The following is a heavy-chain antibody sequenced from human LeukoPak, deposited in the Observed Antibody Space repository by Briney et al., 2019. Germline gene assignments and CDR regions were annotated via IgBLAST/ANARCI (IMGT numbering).Heavy chain of an antibody. CDR2: IASDGSST. D-gene: IGHD4-23*01. CDR1: GFTFSSYW. V-gene: IGHV3-74*01. CDR3: ARGRPHGNDY. Sequence: PGASLRLSCAASGFTFSSYWMNWVRQAPGRGLVWVSRIASDGSSTTYADSVKGRFSISRDNAKNTLYLQMNSLRVEDTVVSYCARGRPHGNDYWGQGTLVTVSS. J-gene: IGHJ4*02.